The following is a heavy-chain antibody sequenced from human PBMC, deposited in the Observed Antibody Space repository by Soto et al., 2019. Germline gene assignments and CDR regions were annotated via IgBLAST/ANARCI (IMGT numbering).Heavy chain of an antibody. CDR2: IYSGGST. V-gene: IGHV3-53*01. D-gene: IGHD1-26*01. CDR3: ARGPRPRIVGAFDI. Sequence: GGSLRLSCAAXGFTVSSNYMSWVRQAPGKGLEWVSVIYSGGSTYYADSVKGRFTISRDNSKNTLYLQMNSLRAEDTAVYYCARGPRPRIVGAFDIWGQGTMVTVSS. J-gene: IGHJ3*02. CDR1: GFTVSSNY.